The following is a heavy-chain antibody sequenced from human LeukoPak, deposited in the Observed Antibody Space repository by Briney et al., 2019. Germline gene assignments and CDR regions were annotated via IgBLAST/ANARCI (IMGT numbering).Heavy chain of an antibody. V-gene: IGHV1-18*01. CDR2: INPNSGGT. Sequence: ASVKVSCKASGYTFTSYGINWVRQAPGQGLEWMGWINPNSGGTNYAQKLQGRVTMTTDTSTSTAYMELRSLRSDDTAVYYCARSRNLRPYDYVDYWGQGTLVTVSS. J-gene: IGHJ4*02. D-gene: IGHD4-17*01. CDR1: GYTFTSYG. CDR3: ARSRNLRPYDYVDY.